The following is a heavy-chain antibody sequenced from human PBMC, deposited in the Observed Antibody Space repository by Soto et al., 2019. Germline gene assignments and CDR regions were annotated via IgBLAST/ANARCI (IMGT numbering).Heavy chain of an antibody. Sequence: QVQLQESGPGLVKPSQTLSLTCTVSGGSISSGGYYWSWIRQHPGKGLEWIGYIYYSGSTYYNPSLKSRVTISVVTSKNQFSLKLSSVTAADTAVYYCARDSPLGMYVWYFDLWGRGTLVTVSS. CDR3: ARDSPLGMYVWYFDL. J-gene: IGHJ2*01. CDR1: GGSISSGGYY. CDR2: IYYSGST. V-gene: IGHV4-31*03. D-gene: IGHD7-27*01.